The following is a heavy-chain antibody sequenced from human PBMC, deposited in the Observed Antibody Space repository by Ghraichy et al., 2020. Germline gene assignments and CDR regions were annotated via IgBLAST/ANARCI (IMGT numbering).Heavy chain of an antibody. J-gene: IGHJ4*02. CDR2: IKQDGSEK. Sequence: GALNISCAASGFTFSSYWMSWVRQAPGKGLEWVANIKQDGSEKYYVDSVKGRFTISRDNAKNSLYLQMNSLRAEDTAVYYCARASGGIAAAGTEFDYWGQGTLVTVSS. CDR3: ARASGGIAAAGTEFDY. D-gene: IGHD6-13*01. CDR1: GFTFSSYW. V-gene: IGHV3-7*01.